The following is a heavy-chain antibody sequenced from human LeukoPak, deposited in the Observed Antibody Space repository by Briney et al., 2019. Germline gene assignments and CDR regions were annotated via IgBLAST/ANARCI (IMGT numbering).Heavy chain of an antibody. J-gene: IGHJ4*02. CDR2: ISSSSSYI. CDR1: GFTFSSYS. CDR3: AKDGGLWVSAHWGDS. V-gene: IGHV3-21*04. Sequence: GGSLRLSCAASGFTFSSYSMNWVRQAPGKGLEWVLSISSSSSYIYYADSVKGRFTISRDNAKNTLYLQMNSLRAEDTAVYYCAKDGGLWVSAHWGDSWGRGTLVTVSS. D-gene: IGHD7-27*01.